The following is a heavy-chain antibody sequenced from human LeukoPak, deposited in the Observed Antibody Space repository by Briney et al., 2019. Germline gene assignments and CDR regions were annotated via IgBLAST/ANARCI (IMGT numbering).Heavy chain of an antibody. D-gene: IGHD2-2*01. V-gene: IGHV3-21*01. CDR3: ARSPRYCTSANCSY. CDR1: GFTFSSYS. J-gene: IGHJ4*02. Sequence: GGSLRLSCAASGFTFSSYSMNWVRQAPGKGLEWVSSITSSGSYIYYIDSVKGRFTISRDNAKSSLYLQMNSLRAEDTAVYYCARSPRYCTSANCSYWGQGALVTVSS. CDR2: ITSSGSYI.